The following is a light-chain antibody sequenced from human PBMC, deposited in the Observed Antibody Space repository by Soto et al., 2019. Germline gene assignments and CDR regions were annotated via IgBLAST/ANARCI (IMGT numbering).Light chain of an antibody. J-gene: IGKJ5*01. CDR2: DAS. Sequence: EIVLTQSPATLSLSPGERATLSCRASQSFSSYLAWYQQKPGQAPRLLIYDASKRATGIPARFSGRGSGTAFILTTSSLEPEDFAVYYCQQRSNWPPVITFGQGTRLEIK. CDR3: QQRSNWPPVIT. V-gene: IGKV3-11*01. CDR1: QSFSSY.